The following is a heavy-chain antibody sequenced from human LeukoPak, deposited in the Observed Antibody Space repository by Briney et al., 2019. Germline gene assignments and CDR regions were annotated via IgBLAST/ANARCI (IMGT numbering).Heavy chain of an antibody. V-gene: IGHV3-74*01. J-gene: IGHJ4*02. CDR1: GFTFSTYS. D-gene: IGHD3-10*01. CDR2: INSDGSST. Sequence: GGSLRLSCAASGFTFSTYSMNWVRQAPGKGLVWVSRINSDGSSTSYADSVKGRFTISRDNAKNTLYLQMNSLRAEDTAVYYCARDLYYGSGSYYDYWGQGTLVTVSS. CDR3: ARDLYYGSGSYYDY.